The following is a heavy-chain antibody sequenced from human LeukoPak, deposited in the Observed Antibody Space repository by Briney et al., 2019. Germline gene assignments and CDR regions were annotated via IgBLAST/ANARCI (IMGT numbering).Heavy chain of an antibody. D-gene: IGHD1-26*01. J-gene: IGHJ6*02. V-gene: IGHV3-7*03. CDR1: GFTFSTYW. CDR2: VKEDGSEQ. Sequence: GGSLRLSCAASGFTFSTYWMSWVRQAPGKGLEWMANVKEDGSEQYYVDSVKGRFAVSRDNARNSLYLQMNGLRAEDTAVYYCARAPSSGSYSSVYYYGMDVWGQGTTVTVSS. CDR3: ARAPSSGSYSSVYYYGMDV.